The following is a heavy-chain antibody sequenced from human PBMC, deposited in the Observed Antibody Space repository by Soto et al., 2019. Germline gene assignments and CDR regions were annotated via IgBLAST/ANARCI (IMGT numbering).Heavy chain of an antibody. CDR1: GFTFRNYG. J-gene: IGHJ4*02. D-gene: IGHD1-26*01. Sequence: PGGSLRLSCVGSGFTFRNYGIHWVRQAPGKGLEWVAAISYDGTNKYYADSVKGRFTIFRDNSKNTLYLPMNSLRAEDTAIYYCARDQNPSGSYRGTFDYWGRGTLVTVSS. CDR3: ARDQNPSGSYRGTFDY. V-gene: IGHV3-30*19. CDR2: ISYDGTNK.